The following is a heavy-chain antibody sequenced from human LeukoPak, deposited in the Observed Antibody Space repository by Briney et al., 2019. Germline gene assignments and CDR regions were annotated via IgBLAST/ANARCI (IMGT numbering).Heavy chain of an antibody. CDR1: GGSISSSSYY. CDR3: ASTPPNYYGSGSYYQD. D-gene: IGHD3-10*01. J-gene: IGHJ4*02. V-gene: IGHV4-39*01. Sequence: SETLSLTCTVSGGSISSSSYYWGWIRQPPGKGLEWIGSIYYSGSTYYNPSLKSRVTISVGTSKNQFSLKLSSVTAADTAVYYCASTPPNYYGSGSYYQDWGQGTLVTVSS. CDR2: IYYSGST.